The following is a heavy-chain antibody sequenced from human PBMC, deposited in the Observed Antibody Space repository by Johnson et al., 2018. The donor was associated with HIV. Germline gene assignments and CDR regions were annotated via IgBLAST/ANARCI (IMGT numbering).Heavy chain of an antibody. CDR3: AKNGGVGGGSSNGAFDI. CDR2: INQDGSEN. Sequence: VHLVESGGGLVQSGGSLGLSCAATGFTFSIYWMAWVRQAPGKGLEWVANINQDGSENYYVDSVKGRFTISRDNAKNSLYLQVHSLRVEDTAVYYCAKNGGVGGGSSNGAFDIWGQGTMVTVSS. D-gene: IGHD2-15*01. CDR1: GFTFSIYW. J-gene: IGHJ3*02. V-gene: IGHV3-7*05.